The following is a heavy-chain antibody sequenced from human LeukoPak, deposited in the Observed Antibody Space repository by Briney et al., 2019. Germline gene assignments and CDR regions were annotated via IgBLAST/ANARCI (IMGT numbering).Heavy chain of an antibody. CDR1: GFTFSSYG. D-gene: IGHD3-3*01. J-gene: IGHJ5*02. CDR3: AKVGYYDFWSGPHWFDP. CDR2: IRYDGSNK. Sequence: GGSLRLSCAASGFTFSSYGMHWVRQAPGKGLEWVAFIRYDGSNKYYADSVKGRFTISRDNSKNTLYLQMNSLRAEDTAVYYCAKVGYYDFWSGPHWFDPWGQGTLVTVSS. V-gene: IGHV3-30*02.